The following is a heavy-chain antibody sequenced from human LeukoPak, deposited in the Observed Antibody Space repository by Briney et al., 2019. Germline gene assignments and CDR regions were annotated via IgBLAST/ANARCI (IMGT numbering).Heavy chain of an antibody. CDR2: ISSSSSSI. CDR1: GFSFSIDS. CDR3: ARGPHCSSTSCYVTGAFDV. J-gene: IGHJ3*01. Sequence: GGSLRLSCAGSGFSFSIDSMNWVRQAPGKGLEWFSSISSSSSSIYYADSLKGRFTISRDNAKDSLYLQMNSLRDEDTAVYYCARGPHCSSTSCYVTGAFDVWGQGTMVTVSS. V-gene: IGHV3-21*01. D-gene: IGHD2-2*01.